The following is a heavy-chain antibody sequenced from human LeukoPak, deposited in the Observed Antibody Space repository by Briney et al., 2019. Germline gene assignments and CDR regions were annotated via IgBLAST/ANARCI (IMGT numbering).Heavy chain of an antibody. CDR1: GFTFSSYD. CDR2: IGTAGDT. V-gene: IGHV3-13*04. Sequence: GGSLRLSCAASGFTFSSYDMHWVRHATGKSLEWVSVIGTAGDTYSPVSVKGRFTISRENAKNSLYLQMNSLRAGDTAVYYCARGLGSWGFDYWGQGTLVTVSS. D-gene: IGHD2-15*01. J-gene: IGHJ4*02. CDR3: ARGLGSWGFDY.